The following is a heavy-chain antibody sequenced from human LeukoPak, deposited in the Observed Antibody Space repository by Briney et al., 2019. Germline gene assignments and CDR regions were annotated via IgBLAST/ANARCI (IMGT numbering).Heavy chain of an antibody. CDR2: ISYDGSNK. V-gene: IGHV3-30-3*01. Sequence: GGSLRLSCAASGFTFSSYAMHWVRQAPGKGLEWVAVISYDGSNKYYADTVKGRFTISRDNSKNTLYLQMNSLRAEDTAVYYCARDWQWLEIDYWGQGTLVTVSS. CDR3: ARDWQWLEIDY. D-gene: IGHD6-19*01. CDR1: GFTFSSYA. J-gene: IGHJ4*02.